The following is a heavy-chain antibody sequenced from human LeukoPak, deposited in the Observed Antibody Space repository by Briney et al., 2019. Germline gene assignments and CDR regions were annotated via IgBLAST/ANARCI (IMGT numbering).Heavy chain of an antibody. CDR1: GGSISSYY. J-gene: IGHJ6*03. V-gene: IGHV4-59*01. Sequence: SETLSLTCTVSGGSISSYYWSWIRQPPGKGLEWIGYIYYSGSTNYNPSLKSRVTISVDTSKNQFSLKLSSVTAADTAVYYCARGYSSGWKTQGYYYYYMDVWGKGTTVTVSS. CDR2: IYYSGST. D-gene: IGHD6-19*01. CDR3: ARGYSSGWKTQGYYYYYMDV.